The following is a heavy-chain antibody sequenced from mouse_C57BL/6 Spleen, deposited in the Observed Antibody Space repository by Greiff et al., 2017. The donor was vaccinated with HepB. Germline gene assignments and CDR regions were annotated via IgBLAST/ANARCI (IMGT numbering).Heavy chain of an antibody. D-gene: IGHD2-3*01. V-gene: IGHV1-52*01. Sequence: VQLQQPGAELVRPGSSVKLSCKASGYTFTSYWMHWVKQRPIQGLEWIGNIDPSDSETHYNQKFKDKATFTVDKSSSTAYMQLSSLTSEDSAVYYCARTLYDCWFAYWGQGTLVTVSA. CDR3: ARTLYDCWFAY. J-gene: IGHJ3*01. CDR1: GYTFTSYW. CDR2: IDPSDSET.